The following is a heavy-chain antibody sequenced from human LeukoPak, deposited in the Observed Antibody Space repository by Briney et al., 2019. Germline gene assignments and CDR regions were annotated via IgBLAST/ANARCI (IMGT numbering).Heavy chain of an antibody. CDR2: IYYSGST. D-gene: IGHD3-10*01. V-gene: IGHV4-59*01. J-gene: IGHJ3*02. Sequence: SETLSLTCTVSGGSISSYYWRWIRQPPGKGLEWIGYIYYSGSTNYNPSLKGRVTISVDTSKNQFSLKLSSVTAADTAVYYCARSPGGSFDIWGQGTMVTVSS. CDR3: ARSPGGSFDI. CDR1: GGSISSYY.